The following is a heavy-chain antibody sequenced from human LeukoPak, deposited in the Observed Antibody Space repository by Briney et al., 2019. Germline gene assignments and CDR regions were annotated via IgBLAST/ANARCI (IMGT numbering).Heavy chain of an antibody. CDR3: ARVRRSGELLDAGRYNWLDP. CDR1: GGTFSSYA. V-gene: IGHV1-69*13. CDR2: IIPIFGTA. D-gene: IGHD1-26*01. Sequence: ASVKVSCKASGGTFSSYAISWVRQAPGQGLEWMGGIIPIFGTANYAQKFQGRVTITADESTSTAYMELSSLRSEDTAVYYCARVRRSGELLDAGRYNWLDPWGQGTLVTVSS. J-gene: IGHJ5*02.